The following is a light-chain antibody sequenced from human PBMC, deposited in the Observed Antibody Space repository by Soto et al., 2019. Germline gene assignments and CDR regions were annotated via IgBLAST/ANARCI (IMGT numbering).Light chain of an antibody. J-gene: IGLJ1*01. CDR3: AAWDDSLSGHYV. CDR1: SSNIGTNY. Sequence: QSVLTQPPSASGTPGQRVTISCSGSSSNIGTNYVYWYQHLPGTAPKLLIYCNNQRPSGVPDRFSGSKSGTSASLAISGLRSEDEADYYCAAWDDSLSGHYVFGTGTKLTVL. CDR2: CNN. V-gene: IGLV1-47*02.